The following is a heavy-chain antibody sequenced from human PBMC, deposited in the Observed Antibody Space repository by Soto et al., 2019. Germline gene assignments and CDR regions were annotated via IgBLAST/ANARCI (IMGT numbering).Heavy chain of an antibody. V-gene: IGHV3-48*01. D-gene: IGHD2-15*01. Sequence: EVQLVESGGGLVQPGGSLRLSCAASGFTFSSSSMNWVRQAPGKGLEWISYSIGSGSSTIYYAESVKGRFTISRDKVKSSVYLKMNSLRVEDAAVYYCARGGSEQDSYFDYWFRGGPMTVSS. CDR3: ARGGSEQDSYFDY. CDR1: GFTFSSSS. J-gene: IGHJ4*02. CDR2: SIGSGSSTI.